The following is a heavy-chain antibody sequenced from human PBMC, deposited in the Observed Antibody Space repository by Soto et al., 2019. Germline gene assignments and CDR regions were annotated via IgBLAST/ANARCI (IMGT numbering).Heavy chain of an antibody. CDR3: GSAGMPYGVDV. CDR1: GFSFSSYW. D-gene: IGHD2-2*01. J-gene: IGHJ6*02. CDR2: IDSDGSST. V-gene: IGHV3-74*01. Sequence: EVQLVGSGGGLVQPGGSLRLSCAASGFSFSSYWMYWVRQAPGKGLVWVSRIDSDGSSTRYADSVKGRFTISRDNAKNTLYLQMNSLRSEDTAVYYCGSAGMPYGVDVWGQGTTVTVSS.